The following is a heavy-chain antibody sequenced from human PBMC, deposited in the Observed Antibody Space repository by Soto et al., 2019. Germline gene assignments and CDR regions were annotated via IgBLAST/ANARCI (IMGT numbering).Heavy chain of an antibody. CDR1: GGSFSGYY. V-gene: IGHV4-34*01. Sequence: PSETLSLTCAVYGGSFSGYYWSWIRQPPGKGLEWIGEINHSGSTNYNPSLKSRVTISVDTSKNQFSLKLSSVTAADTAVYYCARLRPAVVSSRPGVDYWGQGTLVTVSS. D-gene: IGHD2-15*01. CDR3: ARLRPAVVSSRPGVDY. J-gene: IGHJ4*02. CDR2: INHSGST.